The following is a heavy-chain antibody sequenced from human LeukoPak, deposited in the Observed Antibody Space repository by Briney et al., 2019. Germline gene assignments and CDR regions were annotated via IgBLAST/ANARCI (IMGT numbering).Heavy chain of an antibody. CDR2: SYHSGST. CDR1: GGSISNYY. Sequence: PSETLSLTCTVSGGSISNYYWSWIRQPPGKGLEWIGYSYHSGSTNYNPSLKSRVTISVDTSKNQFSLRLTSVTAADTAVYYCARVISGSSLFDYWGQGILVTVSS. V-gene: IGHV4-59*01. J-gene: IGHJ4*02. D-gene: IGHD2-2*01. CDR3: ARVISGSSLFDY.